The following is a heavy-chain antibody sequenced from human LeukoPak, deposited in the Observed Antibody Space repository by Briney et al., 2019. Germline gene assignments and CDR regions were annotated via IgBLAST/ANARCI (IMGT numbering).Heavy chain of an antibody. CDR1: GGSISSSSYY. CDR2: IYYSGST. D-gene: IGHD4-23*01. J-gene: IGHJ3*02. Sequence: PSETLSLTCTVSGGSISSSSYYWGWIRQPPGKGLEWIGSIYYSGSTYYNPSLKSRVTISVDTSKNQFSLKLSSVTAADTAVYYCARHQHLGYGGNSDAFDIWGQGTMVTVSS. CDR3: ARHQHLGYGGNSDAFDI. V-gene: IGHV4-39*01.